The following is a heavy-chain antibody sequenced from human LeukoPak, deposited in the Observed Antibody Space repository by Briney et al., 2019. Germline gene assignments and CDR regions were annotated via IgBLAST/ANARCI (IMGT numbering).Heavy chain of an antibody. CDR2: VFYSGAT. CDR1: GGVISGYY. D-gene: IGHD3-10*01. Sequence: SDTLSLTCTVSGGVISGYYWSWIRQPPGKALEGIGYVFYSGATNYNPSLKSPVTLSVDTSKNQFSLKLTSVTAADTAVYYCARTMARGYYYMDVWGKGTMVTVSS. J-gene: IGHJ6*03. CDR3: ARTMARGYYYMDV. V-gene: IGHV4-59*07.